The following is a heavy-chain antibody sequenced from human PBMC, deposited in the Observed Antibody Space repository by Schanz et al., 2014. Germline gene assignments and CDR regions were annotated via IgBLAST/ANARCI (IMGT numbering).Heavy chain of an antibody. CDR3: ARIGGSVFDY. J-gene: IGHJ4*02. V-gene: IGHV3-21*04. D-gene: IGHD3-10*01. Sequence: EVQLAESGGGLVQPGGSLRLSCAASGITFSSHSFNWVRQAPGKGLEWISFINTGSNYINYADSVKGRFTISRDNSKNSLYLQMNSLRAEDTAVYYCARIGGSVFDYWAQGTLVTVSS. CDR2: INTGSNYI. CDR1: GITFSSHS.